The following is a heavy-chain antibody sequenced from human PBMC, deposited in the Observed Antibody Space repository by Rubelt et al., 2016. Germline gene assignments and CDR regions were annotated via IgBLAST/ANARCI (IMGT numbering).Heavy chain of an antibody. CDR1: GFTFGGYS. D-gene: IGHD1-26*01. V-gene: IGHV3-48*04. Sequence: VRPGGSLRLSCAASGFTFGGYSMNWLRQAPGKGLEWVSYISSSSSLIYYADSVKGRFTISRDNSKNTLYLQMNSLRAEDTAVYYCARGWPIVGTTALDYWGQGTLVTVSS. J-gene: IGHJ4*02. CDR2: ISSSSSLI. CDR3: ARGWPIVGTTALDY.